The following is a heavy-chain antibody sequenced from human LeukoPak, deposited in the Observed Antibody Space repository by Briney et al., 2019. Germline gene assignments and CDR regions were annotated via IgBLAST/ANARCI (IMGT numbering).Heavy chain of an antibody. J-gene: IGHJ3*02. CDR2: ISSSGSTI. CDR1: GFTFSSYE. CDR3: ARDAELMIVVAGDAFDI. Sequence: PGGSLRLSCAASGFTFSSYEMNWVRQAPGKGLEWVSYISSSGSTIYYADSVKGRFTISRDNAKNSLYLQMNSLRAEDTAVYYCARDAELMIVVAGDAFDIWGQGTMVTVSS. D-gene: IGHD3-22*01. V-gene: IGHV3-48*03.